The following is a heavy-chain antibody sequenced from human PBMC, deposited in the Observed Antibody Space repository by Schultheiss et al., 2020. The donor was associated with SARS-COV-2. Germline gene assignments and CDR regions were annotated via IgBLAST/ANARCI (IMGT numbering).Heavy chain of an antibody. V-gene: IGHV3-64*01. D-gene: IGHD3-9*01. J-gene: IGHJ6*03. CDR1: GFTVSSNY. CDR3: ARGLGHDILTGYYPSTDYYYYMDV. CDR2: ISSNGGST. Sequence: GGSLRLSCAASGFTVSSNYMSWVRQAPGKGLEYVSAISSNGGSTYYANSVKGRFTISRDNSKNTLYLQMGSLRAEDTAVYYCARGLGHDILTGYYPSTDYYYYMDVWGKGTTVTVSS.